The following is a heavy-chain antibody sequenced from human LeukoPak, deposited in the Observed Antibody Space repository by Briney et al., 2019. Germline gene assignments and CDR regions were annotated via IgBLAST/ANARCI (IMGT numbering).Heavy chain of an antibody. D-gene: IGHD3-22*01. V-gene: IGHV4-61*02. CDR2: IYTSGST. J-gene: IGHJ6*03. Sequence: SETLSLTCTVSGGSISSGSYYWSWIRQPAGKGLEWIGRIYTSGSTNYNPSLKSRVTISVDTSKNQFSLKLSSVTAADTAVYYCARAGGSSGYYQDYYYYYMDVWGKGTTVTISS. CDR1: GGSISSGSYY. CDR3: ARAGGSSGYYQDYYYYYMDV.